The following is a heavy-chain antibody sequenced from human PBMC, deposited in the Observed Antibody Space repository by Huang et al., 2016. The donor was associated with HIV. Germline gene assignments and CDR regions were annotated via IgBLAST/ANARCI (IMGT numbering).Heavy chain of an antibody. CDR1: GYTFTGYY. Sequence: QVQLVQSGAEVKKPGASVKVSCKASGYTFTGYYMNWVRQAHGQGLGWMGWINPKSGGTNNAQKFQGRVTMTRDTSISTAYMELSRLRSDDTAVYYCAREVVSATGYYYYGMDVWGQGTTVTVSS. D-gene: IGHD2-15*01. J-gene: IGHJ6*02. CDR2: INPKSGGT. V-gene: IGHV1-2*02. CDR3: AREVVSATGYYYYGMDV.